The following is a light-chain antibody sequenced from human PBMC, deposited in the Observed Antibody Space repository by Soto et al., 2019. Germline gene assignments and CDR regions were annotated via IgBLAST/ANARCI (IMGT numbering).Light chain of an antibody. Sequence: DIQMTQSPSSLSASVGDRVTITCRASQSISSYLNWYQQKPGKAPKLLIYAASSLQSGVPSRFXGSGSGTDFTLTISSLQPEDFATYYCHQSYSTLPFTFGPGTKVDIK. CDR1: QSISSY. CDR2: AAS. V-gene: IGKV1-39*01. CDR3: HQSYSTLPFT. J-gene: IGKJ3*01.